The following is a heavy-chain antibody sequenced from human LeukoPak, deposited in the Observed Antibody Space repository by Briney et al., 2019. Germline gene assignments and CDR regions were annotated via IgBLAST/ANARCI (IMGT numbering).Heavy chain of an antibody. J-gene: IGHJ4*02. V-gene: IGHV3-74*01. D-gene: IGHD4-17*01. CDR1: GFTFSSNW. CDR2: VNSDGSGT. CDR3: ARDGVTTIDLEY. Sequence: AGSLRLTCAASGFTFSSNWMHWVRQAPGKGLVWDSRVNSDGSGTTYAACVKGRSTISRDNAKNTLYLQMNSLRAEDTAVYYCARDGVTTIDLEYWGQGTLVTVSS.